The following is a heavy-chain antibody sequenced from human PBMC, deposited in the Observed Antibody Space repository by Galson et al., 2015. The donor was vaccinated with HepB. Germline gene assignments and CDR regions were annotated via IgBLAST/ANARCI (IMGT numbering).Heavy chain of an antibody. V-gene: IGHV3-30-3*01. CDR1: GFTFRSYA. CDR2: ISYDGNNE. Sequence: SLRLSCAASGFTFRSYAIHWVRQAPGKGLQWVAVISYDGNNEYYADSVKGRFTISRDNSKNTLYLQMHSLRAEDTAVYYCARDHLRDLSPSLIARFGPAIDYWGQGTLVTVSS. CDR3: ARDHLRDLSPSLIARFGPAIDY. D-gene: IGHD3-10*01. J-gene: IGHJ4*02.